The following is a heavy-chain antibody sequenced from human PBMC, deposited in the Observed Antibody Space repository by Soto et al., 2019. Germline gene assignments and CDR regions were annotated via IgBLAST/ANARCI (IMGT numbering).Heavy chain of an antibody. CDR2: ISISSRTI. D-gene: IGHD6-13*01. CDR1: GFTFRSYS. J-gene: IGHJ5*02. V-gene: IGHV3-48*02. CDR3: ARDNGIAGSFDP. Sequence: QPVGSLRLSCAASGFTFRSYSMNWVRQAPGKGLEWVSYISISSRTIYYADSVKGRFTISRDDAKNSLYLQMNSLRDEDTSVYYCARDNGIAGSFDPWGQGTLVTVSS.